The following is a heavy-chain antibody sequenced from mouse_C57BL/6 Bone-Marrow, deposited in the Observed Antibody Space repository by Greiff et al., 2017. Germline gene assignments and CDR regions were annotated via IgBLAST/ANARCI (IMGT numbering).Heavy chain of an antibody. J-gene: IGHJ2*01. Sequence: EVKLMESGGGLVKPGGSLKLSCAASGFTFSSYAMSWVRQTPEQRLEWVATISDGGSYTYYPDNVKGRFTISRDNAKNNLYLQMSHLKSEDTAMYYCARSLRGNFDYWGQGTTRTVSS. CDR3: ARSLRGNFDY. CDR2: ISDGGSYT. V-gene: IGHV5-4*03. CDR1: GFTFSSYA.